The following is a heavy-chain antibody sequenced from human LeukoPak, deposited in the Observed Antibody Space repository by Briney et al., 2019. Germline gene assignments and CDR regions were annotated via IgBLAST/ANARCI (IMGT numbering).Heavy chain of an antibody. CDR3: ARDPRLSAAAGTYSSH. Sequence: APVKVSCKASGYTFTSYGISWVRQAPGQGLEWMGWLSAYNGNTNYAQKLHGRVTMTTDTSTSTAYMELRSLRSDDTAVYYCARDPRLSAAAGTYSSHWGQGTLVTVSS. D-gene: IGHD6-13*01. CDR2: LSAYNGNT. V-gene: IGHV1-18*01. CDR1: GYTFTSYG. J-gene: IGHJ4*02.